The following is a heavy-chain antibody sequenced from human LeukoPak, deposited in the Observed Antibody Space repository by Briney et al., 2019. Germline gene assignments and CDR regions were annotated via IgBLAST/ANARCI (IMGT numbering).Heavy chain of an antibody. V-gene: IGHV4-30-4*01. CDR3: ARVPFNYYDSSGSYFDY. D-gene: IGHD3-22*01. CDR2: IYYSGST. J-gene: IGHJ4*02. Sequence: PSETLSLTCTVSGGSISSGDYYWSWLRQPPGKGLEWIGYIYYSGSTYYNPSLKSRVTISVDTSKNQFSLKLSSVTAADTAVYYCARVPFNYYDSSGSYFDYWGQGTLVTVSS. CDR1: GGSISSGDYY.